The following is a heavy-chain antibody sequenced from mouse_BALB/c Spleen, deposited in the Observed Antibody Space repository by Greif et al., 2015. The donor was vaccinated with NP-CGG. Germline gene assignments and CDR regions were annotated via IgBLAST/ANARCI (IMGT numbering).Heavy chain of an antibody. V-gene: IGHV1-14*01. Sequence: EVKVVESGPELVKPGASVKMSCKASGYTFTSYVMHWVKQKPGQGLEWIGYINPYNDGTKYNEKFEGKATLTSDKSSSTAYMELSSLTSEDSAVYYCARRDGNYFDYWGQGTTLTVSS. J-gene: IGHJ2*01. D-gene: IGHD1-1*01. CDR2: INPYNDGT. CDR1: GYTFTSYV. CDR3: ARRDGNYFDY.